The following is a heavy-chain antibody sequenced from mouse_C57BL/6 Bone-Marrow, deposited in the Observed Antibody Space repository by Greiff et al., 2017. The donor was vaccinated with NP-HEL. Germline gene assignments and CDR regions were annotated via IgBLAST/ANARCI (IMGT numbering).Heavy chain of an antibody. CDR3: ARRAYYSNRYWYFDV. J-gene: IGHJ1*03. D-gene: IGHD2-5*01. V-gene: IGHV1-20*01. CDR2: INPYHGDT. CDR1: GYSFTGYF. Sequence: VHVKQSGPELVKPGDSVKISCKASGYSFTGYFMNWVMQSHGKSLEWIGRINPYHGDTFYNQKFKGKATLTVDKSSSTAHMGLRSLTSEDSAVYYCARRAYYSNRYWYFDVWGTGTTVTVSS.